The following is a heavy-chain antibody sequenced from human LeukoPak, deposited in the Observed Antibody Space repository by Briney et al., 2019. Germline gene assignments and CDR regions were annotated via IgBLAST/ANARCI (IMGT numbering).Heavy chain of an antibody. Sequence: SETLPLTCAVYGGSFSGYYWSWIRQPPGKGLEWIGEINHSGSTNYNPSLKSRVTISVDTSKNQFSLKLSSVTVADTAVYYCARGRRFGELFGYWGQGTLVTVSS. D-gene: IGHD3-10*01. V-gene: IGHV4-34*01. J-gene: IGHJ4*02. CDR2: INHSGST. CDR1: GGSFSGYY. CDR3: ARGRRFGELFGY.